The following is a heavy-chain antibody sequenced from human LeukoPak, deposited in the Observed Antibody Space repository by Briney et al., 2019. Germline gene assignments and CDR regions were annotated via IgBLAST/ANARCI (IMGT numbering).Heavy chain of an antibody. D-gene: IGHD5-12*01. Sequence: GGSLRLSCAASGFGFNSYSMNWVRQAPGKGLEWISYITGSGSDRVYKMYADSVRGRFTISRDEARKSFYLQMTSLRAEDTAVYYCTRDGGYSGFDFDYWGQGVLVTVSS. CDR3: TRDGGYSGFDFDY. CDR2: ITGSGSDRV. V-gene: IGHV3-21*05. CDR1: GFGFNSYS. J-gene: IGHJ4*02.